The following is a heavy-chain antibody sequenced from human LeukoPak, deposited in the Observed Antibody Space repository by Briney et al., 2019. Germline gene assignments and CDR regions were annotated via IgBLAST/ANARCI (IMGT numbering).Heavy chain of an antibody. J-gene: IGHJ5*02. Sequence: VASVKVSCKASGYTFTTYPMHWVRQAPGQGLEWMGWINTDTGNPTYAQGFAGHFVFSLDTSVSTAYLQISSLKAEDTAVYYCARLLYYYDDTGACFDPWGQGTLVTVSS. CDR2: INTDTGNP. D-gene: IGHD3-22*01. V-gene: IGHV7-4-1*02. CDR1: GYTFTTYP. CDR3: ARLLYYYDDTGACFDP.